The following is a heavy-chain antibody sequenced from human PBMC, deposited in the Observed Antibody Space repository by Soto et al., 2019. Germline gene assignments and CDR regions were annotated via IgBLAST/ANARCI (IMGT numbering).Heavy chain of an antibody. V-gene: IGHV3-53*01. J-gene: IGHJ4*02. Sequence: EVQLVESGGGLIQPGGSLRLSCAASGFAVSSTYMTWVRQAPGKGLEWVSGIYGGGTTYYADSVKGRFTISRDTSKNTLYLQMNSLRAEDTAVDYCVQTTGWPGFDFWGQGTLVTVSS. CDR2: IYGGGTT. D-gene: IGHD6-19*01. CDR1: GFAVSSTY. CDR3: VQTTGWPGFDF.